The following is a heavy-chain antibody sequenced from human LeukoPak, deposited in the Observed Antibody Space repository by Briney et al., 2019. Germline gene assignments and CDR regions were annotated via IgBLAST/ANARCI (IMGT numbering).Heavy chain of an antibody. D-gene: IGHD1-26*01. CDR3: ARDWWEGATGY. J-gene: IGHJ4*02. CDR2: ISSSSSTI. V-gene: IGHV3-48*04. Sequence: GGSLRLSCAASGFTFSSYSMNWVRQAPGKGLEWVSYISSSSSTIYYADSVKGRFTISRDNAKNSLYLQMNSLRAEDTALYYCARDWWEGATGYWGQGTLVTVSS. CDR1: GFTFSSYS.